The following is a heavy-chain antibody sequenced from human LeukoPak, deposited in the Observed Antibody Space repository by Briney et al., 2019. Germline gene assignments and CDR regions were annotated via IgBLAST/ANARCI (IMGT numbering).Heavy chain of an antibody. Sequence: ASVKVSCKASGYTLTSYDINWVRQATGQGLEWMGWMNPNSGNTGYAQKFQGRVTMTRNTSISTAYMELSSLRSEDTAVYYCARGRSWVPSIVDWFDPWGQGTLVTVSS. CDR1: GYTLTSYD. CDR3: ARGRSWVPSIVDWFDP. V-gene: IGHV1-8*01. J-gene: IGHJ5*02. CDR2: MNPNSGNT. D-gene: IGHD3-16*02.